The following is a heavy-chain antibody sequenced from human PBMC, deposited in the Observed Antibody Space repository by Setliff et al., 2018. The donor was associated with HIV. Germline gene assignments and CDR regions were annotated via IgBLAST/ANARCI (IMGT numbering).Heavy chain of an antibody. CDR3: AAFLVSPVTAQDY. V-gene: IGHV4-34*01. J-gene: IGHJ4*02. D-gene: IGHD2-21*02. CDR2: LSPSGTT. CDR1: GGSFSNYY. Sequence: SETLSLTCTVYGGSFSNYYTNWIRQPPGKGLEWIGELSPSGTTRPNPSLQSRVIISLDTSKNQFSLKLASVTAADTAMYYCAAFLVSPVTAQDYWGQGTPVTVSS.